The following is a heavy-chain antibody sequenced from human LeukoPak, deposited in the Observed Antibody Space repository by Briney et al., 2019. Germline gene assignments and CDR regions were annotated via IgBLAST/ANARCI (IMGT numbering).Heavy chain of an antibody. CDR3: ARDSGRFDVFDI. V-gene: IGHV3-53*01. D-gene: IGHD3-10*01. Sequence: PGGSLRLSCAASGFTVSTNYMSWVRQAPGKGLEWVSVIYSDGRTYYADSVKGRFTISRDNSKNTLYLQMNSLRAEGTAVYYCARDSGRFDVFDIWGQGTMVTVSS. CDR1: GFTVSTNY. CDR2: IYSDGRT. J-gene: IGHJ3*02.